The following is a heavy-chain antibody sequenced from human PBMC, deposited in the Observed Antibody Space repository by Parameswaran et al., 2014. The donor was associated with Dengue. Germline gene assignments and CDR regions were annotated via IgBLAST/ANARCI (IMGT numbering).Heavy chain of an antibody. CDR2: ISGSGGST. CDR3: AKSGGDYDYFDY. D-gene: IGHD2-21*02. Sequence: WIRQPPGKGLEWVSTISGSGGSTYYADSVKGRFTISRDNSKNTLYLQMNSLRAEDTAVYYCAKSGGDYDYFDYWGQGTLVTVSS. J-gene: IGHJ4*02. V-gene: IGHV3-23*01.